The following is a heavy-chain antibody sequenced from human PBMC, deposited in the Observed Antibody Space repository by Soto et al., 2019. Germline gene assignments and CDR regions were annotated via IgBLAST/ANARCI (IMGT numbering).Heavy chain of an antibody. D-gene: IGHD3-9*01. Sequence: QLQLQESGPGLVKPSETLSLTCTVSGGSISSSSYYWGWIRQPPGKGLEWIGSIYYSGSTYYNPSLESRVTISVDTSKNQFSLKLSSVTAADTAVYYCARRGTFSTGYYVPTNWFDPWGQGTLVTVSS. J-gene: IGHJ5*02. V-gene: IGHV4-39*01. CDR2: IYYSGST. CDR3: ARRGTFSTGYYVPTNWFDP. CDR1: GGSISSSSYY.